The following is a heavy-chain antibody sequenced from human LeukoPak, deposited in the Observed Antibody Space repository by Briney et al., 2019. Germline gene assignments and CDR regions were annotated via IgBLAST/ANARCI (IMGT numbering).Heavy chain of an antibody. D-gene: IGHD2-21*01. CDR1: GYTLTELS. CDR3: AAALLGNWFDL. V-gene: IGHV1-24*01. Sequence: ASVKVSCKVSGYTLTELSMHWVRQAPGKGLEWMGGFDPEDDETIYAQKLQGRVTMTEDTSTDTAYMELSSLRSEDTAVYYCAAALLGNWFDLWGSEPWSPSPQ. CDR2: FDPEDDET. J-gene: IGHJ5*02.